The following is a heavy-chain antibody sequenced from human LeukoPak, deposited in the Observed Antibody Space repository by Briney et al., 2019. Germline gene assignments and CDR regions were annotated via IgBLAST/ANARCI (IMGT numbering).Heavy chain of an antibody. CDR2: ISGSGGST. J-gene: IGHJ5*02. Sequence: GGSLRLSCAASGFTFSSYAMSWVRQAPGKGLEWVSAISGSGGSTYYADSVKGRFTISRDNSKNTLYLQMNSLKTEDTAVYYCARDSMYYDYVWGSYRFGGFDPWGQGTLVTVSS. CDR3: ARDSMYYDYVWGSYRFGGFDP. D-gene: IGHD3-16*02. CDR1: GFTFSSYA. V-gene: IGHV3-23*01.